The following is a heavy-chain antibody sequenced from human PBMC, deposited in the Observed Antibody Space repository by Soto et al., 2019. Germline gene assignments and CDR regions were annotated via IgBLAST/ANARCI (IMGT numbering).Heavy chain of an antibody. CDR1: GFSLNTAGVG. D-gene: IGHD6-19*01. CDR2: IYWDDDK. V-gene: IGHV2-5*02. CDR3: TSSRGGFGGGWTTPYFDY. J-gene: IGHJ4*02. Sequence: QITLKESGPTVVKPTQTLTLTCSLSGFSLNTAGVGVGWIRQPPGKALEWLAVIYWDDDKSWNPSLRDRLTINRDAYGEQVVLTVTNMDPVETGTYSCTSSRGGFGGGWTTPYFDYWGQGTLVTVSS.